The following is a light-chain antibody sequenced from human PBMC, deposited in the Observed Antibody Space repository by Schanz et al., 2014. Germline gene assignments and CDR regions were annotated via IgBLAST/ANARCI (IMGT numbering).Light chain of an antibody. CDR3: SSYTSISTLGYVV. J-gene: IGLJ2*01. V-gene: IGLV2-14*03. Sequence: QSALTQPASVSGSPGQSITISCTGTSSDVGAYNYVSWYQQHPGKAPKLIISDVTRRPSGVPDRFSGSKSDNTASLTVSGIQVEDEADYYCSSYTSISTLGYVVFGGGTKLTVL. CDR2: DVT. CDR1: SSDVGAYNY.